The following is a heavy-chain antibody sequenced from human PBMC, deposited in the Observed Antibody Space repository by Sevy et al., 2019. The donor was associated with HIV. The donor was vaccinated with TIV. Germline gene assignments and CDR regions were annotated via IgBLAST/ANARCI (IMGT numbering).Heavy chain of an antibody. Sequence: KQSQTLLLTCAISGDSVSTYSAAWNWIRQSPSRGLEWLGRTYYKSKWYNDYALSVKSRISINPDTPKNQISLQLNSVTPEDTAVYYCARESRWFFFHFDYWGQGTLVTVSS. CDR3: ARESRWFFFHFDY. CDR1: GDSVSTYSAA. CDR2: TYYKSKWYN. V-gene: IGHV6-1*01. D-gene: IGHD3-10*01. J-gene: IGHJ4*02.